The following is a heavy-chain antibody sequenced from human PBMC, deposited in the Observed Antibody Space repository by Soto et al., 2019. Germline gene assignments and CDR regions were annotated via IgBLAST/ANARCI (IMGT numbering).Heavy chain of an antibody. CDR1: GFSFSDYY. V-gene: IGHV3-11*01. CDR3: ARPYANYWPLDT. J-gene: IGHJ5*02. Sequence: PGGSLRLSCAGSGFSFSDYYMTWIRQAPGKGLEWLSYISNTGRIIYDADSVKGRFTISRDNAKNSLYLQMNSLRDEDSALYYCARPYANYWPLDTWGQGILVTVSS. CDR2: ISNTGRII. D-gene: IGHD1-7*01.